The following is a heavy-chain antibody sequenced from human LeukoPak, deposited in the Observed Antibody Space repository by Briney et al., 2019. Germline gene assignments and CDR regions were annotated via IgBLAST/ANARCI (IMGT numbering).Heavy chain of an antibody. Sequence: SVKVSCKASGGTFSSYAISWVRQAPGQGREWMGGIIPIFGTANYAQKFQGRVTITADKYTSTAYMELSSLRSEDTAVYYCARDRASSSPPYYYYYYGMDVWGKGTTVTVSS. D-gene: IGHD6-13*01. CDR3: ARDRASSSPPYYYYYYGMDV. J-gene: IGHJ6*04. CDR2: IIPIFGTA. V-gene: IGHV1-69*06. CDR1: GGTFSSYA.